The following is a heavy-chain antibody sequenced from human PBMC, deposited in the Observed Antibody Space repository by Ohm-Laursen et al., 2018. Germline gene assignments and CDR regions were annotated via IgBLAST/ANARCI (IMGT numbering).Heavy chain of an antibody. CDR2: IYTGGGT. V-gene: IGHV3-66*04. CDR1: GFTVSNDY. CDR3: ARQRGLFDS. J-gene: IGHJ4*02. Sequence: SLRLSCTASGFTVSNDYMTWVRQTPGMGLEWVLVIYTGGGTTYADSVKGRFTISRDNSENTLYLQMNSLRAEDTAVYYCARQRGLFDSWGQGTLVTVSS. D-gene: IGHD5-12*01.